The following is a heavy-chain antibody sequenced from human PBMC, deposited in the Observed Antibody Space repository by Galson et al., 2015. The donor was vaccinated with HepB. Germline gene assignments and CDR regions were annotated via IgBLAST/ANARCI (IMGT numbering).Heavy chain of an antibody. V-gene: IGHV3-53*01. Sequence: SLRLSCAVSGFIVTNNYMSWVRQAPGKGLEWVSVFYSGGSTYYADSVKGRFTISRDNSKNTLFLQMNSLRAEDTAVYYCARGGCSGGDCYSFDYWGQGTLVTVSS. CDR2: FYSGGST. CDR3: ARGGCSGGDCYSFDY. D-gene: IGHD2-15*01. CDR1: GFIVTNNY. J-gene: IGHJ4*02.